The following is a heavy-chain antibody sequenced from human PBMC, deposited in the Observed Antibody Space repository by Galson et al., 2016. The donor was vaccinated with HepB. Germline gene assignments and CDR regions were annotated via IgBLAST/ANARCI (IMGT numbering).Heavy chain of an antibody. CDR1: GGTFSSYG. Sequence: SVKVSCKASGGTFSSYGVGWVRQAHGQGLEWLGGIIPIFNTADSAQTFQGRVTITVDESTSTAYMELRSLRSEDTAVYYCARVGGYFDAGGTFYYYGLDVWGQGTAVTVSS. J-gene: IGHJ6*02. CDR3: ARVGGYFDAGGTFYYYGLDV. CDR2: IIPIFNTA. D-gene: IGHD3-22*01. V-gene: IGHV1-69*13.